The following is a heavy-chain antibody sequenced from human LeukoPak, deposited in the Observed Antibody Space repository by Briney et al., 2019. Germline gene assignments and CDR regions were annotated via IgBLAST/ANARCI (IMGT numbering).Heavy chain of an antibody. CDR1: GYTFTGHY. CDR2: INPHTGGT. CDR3: ARGLDNGWYYDY. D-gene: IGHD6-19*01. V-gene: IGHV1-2*02. Sequence: ASVKVSCKASGYTFTGHYVHWVRQAPGQGLEWMGWINPHTGGTNYAQKFQGRVTMTRGTSITTAYMELSRLRSDDAAVYYCARGLDNGWYYDYWGQGTLVTVSS. J-gene: IGHJ4*02.